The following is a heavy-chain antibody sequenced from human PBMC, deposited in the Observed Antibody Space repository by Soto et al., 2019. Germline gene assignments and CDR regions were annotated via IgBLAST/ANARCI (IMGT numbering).Heavy chain of an antibody. D-gene: IGHD2-21*02. J-gene: IGHJ4*02. CDR1: GGSISSYY. Sequence: SETLSLTCTVSGGSISSYYWRWIRQPPRKGLEWIGYIYYSGSTNYNPSLKSRVTISVDTSKNQFSLKLSSVTAADTAVYYCARGSLGGGIVVVTAIPYFDYWGQGTLVTVSS. CDR2: IYYSGST. V-gene: IGHV4-59*01. CDR3: ARGSLGGGIVVVTAIPYFDY.